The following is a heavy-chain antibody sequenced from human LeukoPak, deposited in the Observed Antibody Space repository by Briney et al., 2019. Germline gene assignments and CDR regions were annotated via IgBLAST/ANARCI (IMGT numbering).Heavy chain of an antibody. J-gene: IGHJ5*02. CDR1: GGSISSYY. Sequence: SETLSLTCTVSGGSISSYYWSWIRQPPGKGLEWIGYIYYSGSTNYNPSLKSRVTISVDTSKNQFSLKLSSVTAADTAVYYCARGYGGNAGVDWFDPWGQGTLVTVSS. V-gene: IGHV4-59*01. CDR3: ARGYGGNAGVDWFDP. D-gene: IGHD4-23*01. CDR2: IYYSGST.